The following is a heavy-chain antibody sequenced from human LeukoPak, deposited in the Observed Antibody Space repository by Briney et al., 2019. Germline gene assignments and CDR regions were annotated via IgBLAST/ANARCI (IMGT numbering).Heavy chain of an antibody. Sequence: SETLSLTCTVSGYSISSGYYWGWIRQPPGKGLEWIGSIYHSGNTYYNPSLKSRVTISVDTSKNQFSLKLSSVTAADTAVYYCARVYSGYDSWGQGTLVTVSS. V-gene: IGHV4-38-2*02. CDR3: ARVYSGYDS. CDR1: GYSISSGYY. D-gene: IGHD5-12*01. J-gene: IGHJ5*02. CDR2: IYHSGNT.